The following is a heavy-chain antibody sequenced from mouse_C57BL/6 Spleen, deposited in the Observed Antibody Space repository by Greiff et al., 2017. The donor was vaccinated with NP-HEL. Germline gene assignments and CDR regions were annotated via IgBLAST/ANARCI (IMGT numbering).Heavy chain of an antibody. D-gene: IGHD2-3*01. CDR3: ARGRSEGYLFAY. Sequence: QVQLQQPGAELVKPGASVKLSCKASGYTFTSYWMHWVKQRPGQGLEWIGMIHPNSGSTNYNEKFKSKATLTVDKSSSTAYMQLSSLTSEDSAVYNCARGRSEGYLFAYWGQGTLVTVSA. V-gene: IGHV1-64*01. J-gene: IGHJ3*01. CDR2: IHPNSGST. CDR1: GYTFTSYW.